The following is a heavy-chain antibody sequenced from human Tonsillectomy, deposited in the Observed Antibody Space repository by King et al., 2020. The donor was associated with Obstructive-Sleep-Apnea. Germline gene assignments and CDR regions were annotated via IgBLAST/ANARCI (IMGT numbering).Heavy chain of an antibody. CDR3: AREGVYYDILTGYSPGWFDT. CDR2: IYYSGST. CDR1: GGSISSSSYY. V-gene: IGHV4-39*07. D-gene: IGHD3-9*01. Sequence: QLQESGPGLVKPSETLSLTCIVSGGSISSSSYYWGWIRQPPGKGLEWIGSIYYSGSTYYNPSVKCRVTISVDTSKNQFSLKLSSVTAADTAVYYCAREGVYYDILTGYSPGWFDTWGQGTLVTVSS. J-gene: IGHJ5*02.